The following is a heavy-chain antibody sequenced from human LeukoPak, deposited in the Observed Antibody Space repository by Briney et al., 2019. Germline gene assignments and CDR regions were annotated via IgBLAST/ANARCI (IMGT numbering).Heavy chain of an antibody. CDR3: ARDLGQLAGMDV. V-gene: IGHV3-66*01. CDR1: GFTVSSNY. CDR2: IYSGGST. Sequence: GGSLRLSCAASGFTVSSNYMSWVRQAPGKGLEWVSGIYSGGSTYYADSVKGRFTISRDNSKNTLYLQMNSLRAEDTAVYYCARDLGQLAGMDVWGQGTTVTVSS. J-gene: IGHJ6*02. D-gene: IGHD6-6*01.